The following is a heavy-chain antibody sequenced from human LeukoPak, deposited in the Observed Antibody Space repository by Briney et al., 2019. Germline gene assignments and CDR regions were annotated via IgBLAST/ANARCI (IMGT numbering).Heavy chain of an antibody. V-gene: IGHV3-30*14. Sequence: GGSLRLSCAASGFTFSSYAMHWVHQAPGKGLEWVAVISYDGSNKYYADSVKGRFTISRDNSKNMLYLQMNSLRAEDTAVYYCARQTPGRAFDYWGQGTLVTVSS. CDR3: ARQTPGRAFDY. CDR1: GFTFSSYA. J-gene: IGHJ4*02. CDR2: ISYDGSNK.